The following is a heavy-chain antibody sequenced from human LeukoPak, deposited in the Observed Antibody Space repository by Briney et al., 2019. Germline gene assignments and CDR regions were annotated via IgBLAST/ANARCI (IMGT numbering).Heavy chain of an antibody. Sequence: PGGSLRLSCAVSGFRFSSSWMGWVRQAPAQGLEWVGNINQDGSEKNYVDSVEGRFTISRDNAKSSLYLQMNSLRAEDTAVYYCATCGLLSNGRFYYDYWGQETLVTASS. V-gene: IGHV3-7*01. D-gene: IGHD3-22*01. CDR2: INQDGSEK. J-gene: IGHJ4*01. CDR3: ATCGLLSNGRFYYDY. CDR1: GFRFSSSW.